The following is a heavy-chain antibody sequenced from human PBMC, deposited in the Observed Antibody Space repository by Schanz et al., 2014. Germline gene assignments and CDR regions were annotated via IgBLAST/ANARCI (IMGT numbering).Heavy chain of an antibody. Sequence: QVQLVESGGGVVQPGRSLRLSCAASGFNFGSHGRHWVRQAPGKGLEWVAVISYDGSFKNYADSVRGRITMSRDNSKNTMYLQINNLRADDTAVYYCARELPGVVAFDFWGQGTMVTVSS. CDR1: GFNFGSHG. CDR2: ISYDGSFK. V-gene: IGHV3-33*01. D-gene: IGHD7-27*01. CDR3: ARELPGVVAFDF. J-gene: IGHJ3*01.